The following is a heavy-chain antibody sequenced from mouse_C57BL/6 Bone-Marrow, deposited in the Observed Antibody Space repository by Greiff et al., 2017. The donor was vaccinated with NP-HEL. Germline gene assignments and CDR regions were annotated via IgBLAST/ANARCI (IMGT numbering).Heavy chain of an antibody. D-gene: IGHD1-1*01. J-gene: IGHJ2*01. CDR2: IYPGDGDT. CDR3: ARLGTTVVATHYFDY. V-gene: IGHV1-80*01. CDR1: GYAFSSYW. Sequence: LQESGAELVKPGASVKISCKASGYAFSSYWMNWVKQRPGKGLEWIGQIYPGDGDTNYNGKFKGKATLTADKSSSTAYTQLSSLTSEDSAVYFCARLGTTVVATHYFDYWGQGTTLTVSS.